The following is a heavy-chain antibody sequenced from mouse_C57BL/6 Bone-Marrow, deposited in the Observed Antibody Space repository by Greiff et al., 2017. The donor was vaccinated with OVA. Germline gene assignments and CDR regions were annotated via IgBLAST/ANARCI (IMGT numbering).Heavy chain of an antibody. V-gene: IGHV1-64*01. D-gene: IGHD2-5*01. CDR1: GYTFTSYW. J-gene: IGHJ3*01. Sequence: VQLQQPGAELVKPGASVKLSCKASGYTFTSYWMHWVKQRPGQGLEWIGMILPNSGSTNYNEKFKSKATLTVDQSSRTAYMQLSSLTSEDSAVYYCVDSNSWFAYWGQGTLVTVSA. CDR2: ILPNSGST. CDR3: VDSNSWFAY.